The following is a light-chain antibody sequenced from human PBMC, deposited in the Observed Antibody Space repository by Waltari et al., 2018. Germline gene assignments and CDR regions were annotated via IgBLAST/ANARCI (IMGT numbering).Light chain of an antibody. J-gene: IGLJ1*01. CDR3: CSYAGSRYV. CDR2: DVS. V-gene: IGLV2-11*01. CDR1: NSDVGDHTY. Sequence: SALTQPRSVSGAPGQSVTISCTGTNSDVGDHTYVAWYQQHPGRTPKLLIYDVSKRPSGVPDRFSGSKSGNTASLTISGLQADDEADYYCCSYAGSRYVFGSGTMFIVL.